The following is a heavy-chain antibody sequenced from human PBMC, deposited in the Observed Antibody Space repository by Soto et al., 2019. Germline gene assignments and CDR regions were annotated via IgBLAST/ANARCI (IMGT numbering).Heavy chain of an antibody. CDR1: GYTFTRYA. Sequence: VKVSCKASGYTFTRYAMHWVRQAPGQRLEWMGWINAGNGNTKYSQKFQGRVTIIRDTSASTAYMELSSLRSEDTAVYYCARGGGVGFGDYTTGGMDVWGQGTTVTVSS. CDR2: INAGNGNT. CDR3: ARGGGVGFGDYTTGGMDV. D-gene: IGHD2-8*02. V-gene: IGHV1-3*01. J-gene: IGHJ6*02.